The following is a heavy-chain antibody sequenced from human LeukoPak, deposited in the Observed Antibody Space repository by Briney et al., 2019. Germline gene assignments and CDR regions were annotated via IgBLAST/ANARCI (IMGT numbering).Heavy chain of an antibody. Sequence: ASVKVSCKASGGTFSSNTISWVRQAPGQGLEWMGGIIPIFGTTNYAQKFQDRVTITAGKSTSTAYMKLSSLRSEDTAVYYCARVVGLTGYSSNWYSGYYYYMDVWGKGTTVTVSS. CDR3: ARVVGLTGYSSNWYSGYYYYMDV. CDR1: GGTFSSNT. J-gene: IGHJ6*03. CDR2: IIPIFGTT. V-gene: IGHV1-69*06. D-gene: IGHD6-13*01.